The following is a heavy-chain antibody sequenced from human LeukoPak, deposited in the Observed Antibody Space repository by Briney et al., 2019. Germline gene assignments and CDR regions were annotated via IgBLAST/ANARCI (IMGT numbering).Heavy chain of an antibody. J-gene: IGHJ4*02. D-gene: IGHD6-13*01. Sequence: GGSLRLSCAASGFTFSSYAMPWVRQAPGKGLEWVAVISYDGSNKYYADSVKGRFTISRDNSKNTLYLQMNNLRAEDTAIYYCAKHYRSTSWYLVDYWGQGTLVTVSS. V-gene: IGHV3-30-3*02. CDR1: GFTFSSYA. CDR3: AKHYRSTSWYLVDY. CDR2: ISYDGSNK.